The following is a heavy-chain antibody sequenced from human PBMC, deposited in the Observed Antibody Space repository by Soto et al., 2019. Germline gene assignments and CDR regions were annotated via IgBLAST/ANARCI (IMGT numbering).Heavy chain of an antibody. V-gene: IGHV4-31*03. Sequence: TSETLSLTCTVSGGSISSGGYYWSWIRQHPGKGLEWIGYIYYSGSTYYNPSLKSRVTISVDTSKNQFSLKLSSVTAADTAVYYCARSRYSGYDTDLYYFDYWGQGTLVTVSS. CDR3: ARSRYSGYDTDLYYFDY. D-gene: IGHD5-12*01. CDR1: GGSISSGGYY. CDR2: IYYSGST. J-gene: IGHJ4*02.